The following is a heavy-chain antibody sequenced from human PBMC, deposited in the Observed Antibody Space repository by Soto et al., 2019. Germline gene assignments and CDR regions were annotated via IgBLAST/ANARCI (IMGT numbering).Heavy chain of an antibody. CDR3: ARTVGWLYP. CDR2: PYYRSKWYK. V-gene: IGHV6-1*01. J-gene: IGHJ5*02. CDR1: GDSVSSNSAA. D-gene: IGHD2-15*01. Sequence: LAQTLSLTCAISGDSVSSNSAAWNWIRQSPSRGLEWLGRPYYRSKWYKEYAASVRSRITINPDTSKNQFSLQLKSLSPEDTDVYYCARTVGWLYPWGQGTLVTVSS.